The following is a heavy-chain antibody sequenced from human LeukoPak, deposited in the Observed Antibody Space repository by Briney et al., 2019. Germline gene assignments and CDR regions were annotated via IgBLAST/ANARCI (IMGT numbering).Heavy chain of an antibody. CDR3: ARVYYYTSGSRWGDYFDY. D-gene: IGHD3-10*01. V-gene: IGHV3-74*01. J-gene: IGHJ4*02. Sequence: GGSLRLSCAASGFALSGYWMQWVRQAPGKGLVWVSRINNDGSGTTYADSVKGRFTISRDNVKNTLYLQMNSLRAEDTAVYYCARVYYYTSGSRWGDYFDYWGQGTLVTVSS. CDR2: INNDGSGT. CDR1: GFALSGYW.